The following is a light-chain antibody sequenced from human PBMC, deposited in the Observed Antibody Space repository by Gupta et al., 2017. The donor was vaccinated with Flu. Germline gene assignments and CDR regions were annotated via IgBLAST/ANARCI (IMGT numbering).Light chain of an antibody. J-gene: IGLJ2*01. CDR2: QDA. CDR1: KLGDNY. Sequence: SYELTQPPSVSVSPGQTASITCSGDKLGDNYVSWYQQKAGQSPVLVIYQDAKRSSGIPDRFSGSNSGDTATLTISGTQAMDEADYYCQAWDSSPVFGGGTKLTVL. CDR3: QAWDSSPV. V-gene: IGLV3-1*01.